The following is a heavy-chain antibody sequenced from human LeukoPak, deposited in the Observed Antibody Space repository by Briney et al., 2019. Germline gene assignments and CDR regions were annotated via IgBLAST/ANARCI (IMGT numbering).Heavy chain of an antibody. CDR1: GGTFSSYA. CDR2: IIPIFGTA. J-gene: IGHJ3*02. V-gene: IGHV1-69*01. D-gene: IGHD3-10*01. Sequence: SVKVSCKASGGTFSSYAISWVRQAPRQGLEWMGGIIPIFGTANYAQKFQGRVTITADESTSTAYMELSSLRSEDTAVYYCARGGITMVRGALSPDAFDIWGQGTMVTVSS. CDR3: ARGGITMVRGALSPDAFDI.